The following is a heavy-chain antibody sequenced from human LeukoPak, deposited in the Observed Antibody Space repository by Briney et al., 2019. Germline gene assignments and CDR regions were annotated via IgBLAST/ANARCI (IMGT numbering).Heavy chain of an antibody. CDR2: ISYDGSNK. CDR1: GFTFSSYG. J-gene: IGHJ4*02. V-gene: IGHV3-30*18. Sequence: GGSLRLSCAAYGFTFSSYGMHWVRQAPGKGLEWVAVISYDGSNKYYADSVKGRFTISRDNSKNTLYLQMNSLRAEDTAVYYCAKDDLWYYDILTGYYGPDYWGQGTLVTVSS. CDR3: AKDDLWYYDILTGYYGPDY. D-gene: IGHD3-9*01.